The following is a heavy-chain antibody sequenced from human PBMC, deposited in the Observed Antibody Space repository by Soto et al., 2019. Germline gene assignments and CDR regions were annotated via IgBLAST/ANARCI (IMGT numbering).Heavy chain of an antibody. J-gene: IGHJ4*02. D-gene: IGHD3-22*01. CDR2: INSDGSST. CDR1: GFTFSSYW. CDR3: ARVAGYYDSSGYYWAQYYFDY. Sequence: EVQLVESGGGLVQPGGSLRLSCAASGFTFSSYWMHWVRQAPGKGLVWVSRINSDGSSTSYADSVKGRFTISRDNAKNTLYLQMNSLRAEDTAVYYCARVAGYYDSSGYYWAQYYFDYWSQGTLVTVSS. V-gene: IGHV3-74*01.